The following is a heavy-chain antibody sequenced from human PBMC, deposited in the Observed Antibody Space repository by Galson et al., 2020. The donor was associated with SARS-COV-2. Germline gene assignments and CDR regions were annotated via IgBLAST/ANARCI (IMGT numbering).Heavy chain of an antibody. D-gene: IGHD2-8*01. Sequence: SETLSPTCAVYGGSFSDYSWTWVRQPPGKGLEWIGEISHSGSTNYSPPLKSRVFMSVDTSKNQFSLKLRSVTAADTAVYYCARGGSRPIMVFDYYYFYMDVWSKGATVTVSS. CDR1: GGSFSDYS. CDR3: ARGGSRPIMVFDYYYFYMDV. CDR2: ISHSGST. J-gene: IGHJ6*03. V-gene: IGHV4-34*01.